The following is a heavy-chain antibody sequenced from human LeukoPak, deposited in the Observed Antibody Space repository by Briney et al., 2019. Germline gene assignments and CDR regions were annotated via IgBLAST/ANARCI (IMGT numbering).Heavy chain of an antibody. V-gene: IGHV4-59*01. CDR3: ARADPNASGYFYRFNWFDP. Sequence: SETLSLTCTVSGGSISSYYWNWVRQPPGKGMDWIGNIYSSGSTDYNPSLKSRVTISLDTSKFQFSLRLNSVTAADTAVYYCARADPNASGYFYRFNWFDPWGQGTLVTVSS. D-gene: IGHD3-10*01. J-gene: IGHJ5*02. CDR1: GGSISSYY. CDR2: IYSSGST.